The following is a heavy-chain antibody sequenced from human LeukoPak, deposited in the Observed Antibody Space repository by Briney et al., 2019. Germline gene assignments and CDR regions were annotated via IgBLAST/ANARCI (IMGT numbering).Heavy chain of an antibody. J-gene: IGHJ4*02. V-gene: IGHV3-7*01. Sequence: GGSLRLSCTTSGFTFGDYAMTWVRQAPGQGLEWVANIKQDGSEKHYVDSVKGRFTISRDNAKNSLYLQMNSLRAEDTAVYYCARDRQIAYWGQGTLVTVSS. CDR3: ARDRQIAY. CDR2: IKQDGSEK. CDR1: GFTFGDYA.